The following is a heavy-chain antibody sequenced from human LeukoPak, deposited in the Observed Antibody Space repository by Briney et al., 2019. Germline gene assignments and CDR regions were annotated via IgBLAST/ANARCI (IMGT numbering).Heavy chain of an antibody. CDR3: AVFIYPFDY. V-gene: IGHV1-46*01. CDR2: IKPSGGST. CDR1: GYTFTSYY. J-gene: IGHJ4*02. D-gene: IGHD3-22*01. Sequence: GASVKVSCKASGYTFTSYYMHWVRQAPGQGLEWMGIIKPSGGSTSYAQKFQGRVTMTRDTSTSTVYMELSSLGSEDTAVYYCAVFIYPFDYWGQGTLVTVSS.